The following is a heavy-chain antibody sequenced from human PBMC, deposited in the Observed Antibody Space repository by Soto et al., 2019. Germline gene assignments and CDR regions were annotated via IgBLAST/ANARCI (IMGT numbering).Heavy chain of an antibody. CDR2: ISYDGSNK. J-gene: IGHJ4*02. CDR3: AREVILTGYRYGNLDH. Sequence: GGSLRLSCAASGFTFSHYAMHWVRQAPGKGLEWVAVISYDGSNKYYADSVKGRFAISRDNSKNTLYVQLNSLRAEDTAVYYCAREVILTGYRYGNLDHWGQGALVTVSS. V-gene: IGHV3-30*09. CDR1: GFTFSHYA. D-gene: IGHD3-9*01.